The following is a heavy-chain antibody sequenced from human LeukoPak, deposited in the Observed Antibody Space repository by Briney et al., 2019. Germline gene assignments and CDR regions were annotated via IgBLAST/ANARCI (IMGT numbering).Heavy chain of an antibody. D-gene: IGHD3-3*01. V-gene: IGHV3-15*01. CDR3: TTDPDYDFWSAKRL. J-gene: IGHJ4*02. CDR1: GFTFSNAW. CDR2: IKSKTDGCTT. Sequence: GGSLRLSCAASGFTFSNAWRSWGRQAPGKGVEWVGRIKSKTDGCTTDYAAPVKGRFTISRDDSKNTLYLQMNSLKTEDTAVYYCTTDPDYDFWSAKRLWGQGTLVTVSS.